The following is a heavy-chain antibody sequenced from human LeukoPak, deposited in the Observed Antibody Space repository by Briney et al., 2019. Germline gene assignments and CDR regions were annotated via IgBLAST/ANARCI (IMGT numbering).Heavy chain of an antibody. CDR3: ARATSGGFNWFDP. J-gene: IGHJ5*02. Sequence: GGSLRLSCAASGFTFSSYGMYWVRQAPGKGLEWVAVIWYDGSNKYYADSVKGRFTISRDNSKNMLYLQMNSLRAEDTAVYYCARATSGGFNWFDPWGQGTLVTVSS. V-gene: IGHV3-33*01. D-gene: IGHD6-19*01. CDR1: GFTFSSYG. CDR2: IWYDGSNK.